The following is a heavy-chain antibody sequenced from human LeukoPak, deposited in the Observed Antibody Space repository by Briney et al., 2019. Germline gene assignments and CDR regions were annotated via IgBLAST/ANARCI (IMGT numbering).Heavy chain of an antibody. Sequence: PGASLRLSCAASGCTFKNYAMTGVRQAPGKGVQWVSAISGRDDSTYYADSVKRRFSISRDISKNTLFLQMNNLRADDTAVYYCAKWGDYDVLTGYYDSDYWGQGTLVTVSS. CDR3: AKWGDYDVLTGYYDSDY. CDR2: ISGRDDST. D-gene: IGHD3-9*01. V-gene: IGHV3-23*01. CDR1: GCTFKNYA. J-gene: IGHJ4*02.